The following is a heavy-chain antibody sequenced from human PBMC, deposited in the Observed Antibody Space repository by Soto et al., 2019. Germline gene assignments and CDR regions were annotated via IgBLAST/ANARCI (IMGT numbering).Heavy chain of an antibody. Sequence: ESVGGVVQPGRSLRLSCAASGFTFSSYGMHWVRQAPGKGLEWVAIIWFDGSEKYYGDSVKGRFTISRDNSKNTLYLQMNSLRAEDTALYYCARGSYYNQNWFDPCGQGTLVTVSS. J-gene: IGHJ5*02. D-gene: IGHD3-10*01. CDR3: ARGSYYNQNWFDP. CDR2: IWFDGSEK. CDR1: GFTFSSYG. V-gene: IGHV3-33*01.